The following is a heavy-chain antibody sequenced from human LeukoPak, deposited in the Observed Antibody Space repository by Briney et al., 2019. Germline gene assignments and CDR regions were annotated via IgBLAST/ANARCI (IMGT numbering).Heavy chain of an antibody. D-gene: IGHD3-9*01. Sequence: GGSLRLSCAASGFTFSSYAMSWVRQAPGKGLEWVSAISGSGGSTYYADPVKGRFTISRDNSKNTLYLQMNSLRAEDTAVYYCAKAGYYDILTGEPLSYWGQGTLVTVSS. CDR3: AKAGYYDILTGEPLSY. V-gene: IGHV3-23*01. J-gene: IGHJ4*02. CDR1: GFTFSSYA. CDR2: ISGSGGST.